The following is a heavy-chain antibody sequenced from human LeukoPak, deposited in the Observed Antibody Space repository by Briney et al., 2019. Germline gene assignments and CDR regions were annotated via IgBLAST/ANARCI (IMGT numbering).Heavy chain of an antibody. V-gene: IGHV4-30-4*08. CDR3: ARIASAYDFWSGYYPGLFDY. Sequence: PSETLSLTCTVSGGSISSGDYYWSWIRQPPGKGLEWIGYIYYSGSTYYNPSLKSRITISVDTSKNQFSLKLSSVTAADTAVYYCARIASAYDFWSGYYPGLFDYWGQGTLVTVPS. J-gene: IGHJ4*02. D-gene: IGHD3-3*01. CDR1: GGSISSGDYY. CDR2: IYYSGST.